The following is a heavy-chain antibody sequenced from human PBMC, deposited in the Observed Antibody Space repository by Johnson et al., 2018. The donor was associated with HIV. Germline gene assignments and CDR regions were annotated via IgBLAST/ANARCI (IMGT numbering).Heavy chain of an antibody. J-gene: IGHJ3*02. Sequence: QAQLVESGGGVVQSGGSLRLSYDASGFTFSVYDRHWVCQAPGKGLQWVPFIRSDGSNEYYADSVKGRFTISRDNSKNTLYLQMNGLRAEDTAVYYCAKQNRGAFDIWGQGTMVTVSS. CDR2: IRSDGSNE. CDR1: GFTFSVYD. V-gene: IGHV3-30*02. CDR3: AKQNRGAFDI.